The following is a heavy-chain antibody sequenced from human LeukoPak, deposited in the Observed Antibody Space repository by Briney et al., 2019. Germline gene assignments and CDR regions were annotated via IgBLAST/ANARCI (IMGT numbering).Heavy chain of an antibody. V-gene: IGHV3-23*01. CDR1: GFTFSGYA. CDR3: ATDREGDPSAYYLV. J-gene: IGHJ4*02. Sequence: GGSLRLSCAASGFTFSGYAMSWVRQAPGKGLEWVSTISDNGGRTYYADSVKGRFTISRGNSKNTLFLQMNSLRAEDSAVYYCATDREGDPSAYYLVGGQGTLITVSS. D-gene: IGHD3-22*01. CDR2: ISDNGGRT.